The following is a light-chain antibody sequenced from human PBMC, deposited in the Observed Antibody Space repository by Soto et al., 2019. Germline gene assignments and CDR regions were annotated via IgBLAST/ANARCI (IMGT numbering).Light chain of an antibody. J-gene: IGKJ2*01. CDR2: AAS. Sequence: AIRMTQSPSSLSASTGDRVTLTCRASQGISSYLAWYQQKPGKAPKLLIYAASTLQSGVPSRFSGSGSGTEFTLTISCLQSEDFATYYCQQYYSYPFTFGQGTKLEIK. V-gene: IGKV1-8*01. CDR3: QQYYSYPFT. CDR1: QGISSY.